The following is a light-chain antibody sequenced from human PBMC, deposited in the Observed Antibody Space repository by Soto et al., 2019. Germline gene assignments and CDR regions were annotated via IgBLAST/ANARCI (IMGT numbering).Light chain of an antibody. J-gene: IGLJ2*01. CDR2: QDS. CDR1: KLGDKY. V-gene: IGLV3-1*01. Sequence: SYELTQPPSVSVSPGQPARITCSGDKLGDKYACWYQQKPGQSPVLVIYQDSKRPSGIPERFSGSNSGNTATLTISGTQAIDEADYYCQAWDSSTYVVLGGGTKVTV. CDR3: QAWDSSTYVV.